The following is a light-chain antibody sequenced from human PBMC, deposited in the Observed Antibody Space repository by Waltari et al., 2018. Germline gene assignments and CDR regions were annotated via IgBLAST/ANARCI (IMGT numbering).Light chain of an antibody. V-gene: IGKV1-5*03. Sequence: DIQMTQSPSTLSASVGDRVIFSCRASQSISKWLAWYQQKPGKAPKLLIYKASTLESGVTSRFSGSGAGTEFTLTISSLQPEDVATYYCQQYNSYSLLSFGGGTKVEIK. CDR2: KAS. CDR1: QSISKW. CDR3: QQYNSYSLLS. J-gene: IGKJ4*01.